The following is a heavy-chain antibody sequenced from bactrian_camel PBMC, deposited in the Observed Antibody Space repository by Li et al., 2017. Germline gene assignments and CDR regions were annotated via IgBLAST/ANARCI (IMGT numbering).Heavy chain of an antibody. CDR1: GYHDSQNY. J-gene: IGHJ4*01. CDR2: IDSDGNT. CDR3: AVAPGRACYEGDRSYFGH. D-gene: IGHD3*01. V-gene: IGHV3S53*01. Sequence: HVQLVESGGGSVQAGGSLRLSCASSGYHDSQNYCLGWFRQAPGKEREGVAVIDSDGNTSYADFVKGRFTISHDNTEKLVYLQMNNLKPEDSGMYYCAVAPGRACYEGDRSYFGHWGQGTQVTVS.